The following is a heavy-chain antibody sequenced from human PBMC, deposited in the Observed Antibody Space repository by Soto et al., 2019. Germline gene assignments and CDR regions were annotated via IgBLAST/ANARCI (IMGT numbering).Heavy chain of an antibody. CDR2: MSYDGSNT. CDR1: GFTFSNYG. D-gene: IGHD3-9*01. Sequence: QVQLVESGGGVVQPGRSLRLSCAASGFTFSNYGMHWVRQAPGKGLEWVAVMSYDGSNTYYADSVKGLFTISRNNSKNTLYLQMSSQRAEYTAVYYCAKDLLRYFDWSPFDYWGQGTLVTVSS. J-gene: IGHJ4*02. CDR3: AKDLLRYFDWSPFDY. V-gene: IGHV3-30*18.